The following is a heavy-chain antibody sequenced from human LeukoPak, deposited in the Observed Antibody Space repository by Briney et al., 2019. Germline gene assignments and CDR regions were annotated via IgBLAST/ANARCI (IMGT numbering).Heavy chain of an antibody. Sequence: GGSLRLSCAASGFGLGSYNMYWVRQAPGKGLEWVTLISFNGNDKKYADSVKGRFTVSRDNSRNTVFLQMNSLRPEDTALYYCARVYGGEIDYWGQGTQVTVSS. CDR3: ARVYGGEIDY. D-gene: IGHD2-8*01. V-gene: IGHV3-30*03. CDR1: GFGLGSYN. J-gene: IGHJ4*02. CDR2: ISFNGNDK.